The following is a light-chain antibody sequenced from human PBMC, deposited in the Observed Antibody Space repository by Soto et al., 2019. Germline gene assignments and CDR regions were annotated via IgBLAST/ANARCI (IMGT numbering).Light chain of an antibody. CDR2: DVS. CDR1: SSDVGGLNY. Sequence: QSVLTQPRSVSGSPGQSVTISCTGTSSDVGGLNYVSWYQQHPGKAPELMIYDVSKRPSGVPDRFSGSKSGNTASLTISGLQTEDEADYYCCSYAGSYTLVFGGGTKLTVL. CDR3: CSYAGSYTLV. J-gene: IGLJ2*01. V-gene: IGLV2-11*01.